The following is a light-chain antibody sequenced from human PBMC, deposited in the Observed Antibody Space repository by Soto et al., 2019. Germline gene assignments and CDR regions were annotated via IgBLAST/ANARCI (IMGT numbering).Light chain of an antibody. CDR1: ALPKQY. J-gene: IGLJ1*01. CDR2: KDS. Sequence: SYELTQPPSVSVSPGQTARITCSVDALPKQYAYWYQQKPGQAPVLVIYKDSERPSGIPERFSGSSSGTTVTLAISGVQAEDEADYYCQSADSSGTYVFGNGTKVTVL. CDR3: QSADSSGTYV. V-gene: IGLV3-25*02.